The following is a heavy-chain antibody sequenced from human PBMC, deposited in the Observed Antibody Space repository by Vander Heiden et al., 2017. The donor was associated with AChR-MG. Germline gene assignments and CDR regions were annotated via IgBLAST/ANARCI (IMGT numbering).Heavy chain of an antibody. D-gene: IGHD2-15*01. CDR1: GRSFSGYY. J-gene: IGHJ4*02. CDR2: INHSGST. Sequence: QVQLQQWGAGLLKPSQTLSLTSAVYGRSFSGYYWSWSRQPPGKGLEWIGEINHSGSTNYNPSLKSRVTISVDTSKNQFSLKLSSVTAADTAVYYCARWGPCSGGSCYSRYFDYWGQGTLVTVSS. V-gene: IGHV4-34*01. CDR3: ARWGPCSGGSCYSRYFDY.